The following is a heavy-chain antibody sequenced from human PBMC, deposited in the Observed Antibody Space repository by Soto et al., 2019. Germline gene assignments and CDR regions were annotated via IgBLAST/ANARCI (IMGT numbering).Heavy chain of an antibody. Sequence: EVQLVESGGGLVQPGGSMRLSCAASGFTFGSYWMHWVRLVPGKGLVWVSRTSTDGTSTTYADSVKGRFTISRDNAKNTLYLQMSSLSAEDTALYYCARTPKGYYFDYWGQGALVSVSS. J-gene: IGHJ4*02. CDR2: TSTDGTST. CDR3: ARTPKGYYFDY. V-gene: IGHV3-74*01. CDR1: GFTFGSYW.